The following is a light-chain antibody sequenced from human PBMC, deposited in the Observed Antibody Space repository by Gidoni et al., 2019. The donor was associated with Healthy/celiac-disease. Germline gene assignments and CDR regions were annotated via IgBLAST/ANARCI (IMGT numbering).Light chain of an antibody. J-gene: IGLJ2*01. V-gene: IGLV3-1*01. CDR2: QDS. Sequence: SYELTQPPSVSVSPGQTASITCSGDKWGDKYACWYQQKPGQSPVLVIYQDSKRPSGIPERFSGSNSGNTATLTISGTQAMDEADYYCQAWDSSIAVFGGGTKLTVL. CDR1: KWGDKY. CDR3: QAWDSSIAV.